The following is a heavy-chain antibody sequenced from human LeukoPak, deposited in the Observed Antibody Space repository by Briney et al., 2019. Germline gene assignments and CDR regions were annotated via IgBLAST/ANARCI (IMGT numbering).Heavy chain of an antibody. D-gene: IGHD3-22*01. V-gene: IGHV3-64*01. CDR3: ARRNYYVSSGYFSGDAFDI. CDR1: AFTFSDHY. J-gene: IGHJ3*02. Sequence: PGGSLRLSCVASAFTFSDHYMHWVRQAPGKGLEFVSAISSNGGSTYYAKSVKGRFTVSRDNSKNTLSLQMGSLRAEAMAVYYCARRNYYVSSGYFSGDAFDIWGQGTMVTVSS. CDR2: ISSNGGST.